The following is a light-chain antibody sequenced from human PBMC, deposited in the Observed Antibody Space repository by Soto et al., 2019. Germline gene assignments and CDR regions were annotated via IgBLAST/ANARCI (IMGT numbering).Light chain of an antibody. Sequence: DIQMTQSPSSLSASVGDRVTITCRASQSISSYLNWYQQKPGKAPKLLIYAASSLQSGDPSRFSGSGSGTAFTLTISSLQPEDVATYYCQQSYSTPTSYSRRYTFGQRTKLEIK. CDR1: QSISSY. V-gene: IGKV1-39*01. J-gene: IGKJ2*01. CDR2: AAS. CDR3: QQSYSTPTSYSRRYT.